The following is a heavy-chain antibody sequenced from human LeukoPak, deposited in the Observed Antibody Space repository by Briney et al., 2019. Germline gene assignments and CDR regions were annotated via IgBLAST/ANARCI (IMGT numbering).Heavy chain of an antibody. V-gene: IGHV3-23*01. CDR2: ISGSGGST. CDR1: GFTFSSYA. CDR3: AKDRYYDSSGYPQYFDY. Sequence: PGGSLRLSCAASGFTFSSYAMSWVRQAPGKGLEWVSAISGSGGSTYYADSVKGRFTVSRDNSKKTLYLQMNGLRAEDTAVYYCAKDRYYDSSGYPQYFDYWGQGTLVTVSS. D-gene: IGHD3-22*01. J-gene: IGHJ4*02.